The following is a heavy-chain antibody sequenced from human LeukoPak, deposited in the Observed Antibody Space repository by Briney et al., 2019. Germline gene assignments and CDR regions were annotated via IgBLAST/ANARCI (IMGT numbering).Heavy chain of an antibody. CDR1: GFTFSSYD. Sequence: GGSLRLSCAASGFTFSSYDMSWVRQAPGKGLERVSGISGSGTIAYYADSVKGRFTVSRDNSKNTLYLQMNSLRAEDTALYYCAKNGSGTSRAFDVWGQGTMVTVSS. D-gene: IGHD3-10*01. CDR2: ISGSGTIA. CDR3: AKNGSGTSRAFDV. V-gene: IGHV3-23*01. J-gene: IGHJ3*01.